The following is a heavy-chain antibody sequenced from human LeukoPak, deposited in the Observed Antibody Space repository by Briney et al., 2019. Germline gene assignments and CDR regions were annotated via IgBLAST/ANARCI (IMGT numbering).Heavy chain of an antibody. Sequence: GASVKVSYKASGYTSTSYAMHWVRQAPGQRLEWMGWINAGNGNTKYSQKFQGRVTITRDTSASTAYMELSSLRSEDTAVYYCARVAPYPSVGIAVEEYFDYWGQGTLVTVSS. CDR1: GYTSTSYA. CDR2: INAGNGNT. V-gene: IGHV1-3*01. J-gene: IGHJ4*02. D-gene: IGHD2-15*01. CDR3: ARVAPYPSVGIAVEEYFDY.